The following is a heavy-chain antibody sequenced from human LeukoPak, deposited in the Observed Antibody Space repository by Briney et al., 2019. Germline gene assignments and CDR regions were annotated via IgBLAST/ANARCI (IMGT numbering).Heavy chain of an antibody. Sequence: GGSLRLSCAASGFTVSSNYMSWVRQAPGKGLEWVSAISGSGGSTYYADSVKGRFTISRDNSKNTLYLQMNSLRAEDTAVYYCAKDVAISDWFDPWGQGTLVTVSS. CDR3: AKDVAISDWFDP. V-gene: IGHV3-23*01. J-gene: IGHJ5*02. CDR2: ISGSGGST. CDR1: GFTVSSNY. D-gene: IGHD2-21*01.